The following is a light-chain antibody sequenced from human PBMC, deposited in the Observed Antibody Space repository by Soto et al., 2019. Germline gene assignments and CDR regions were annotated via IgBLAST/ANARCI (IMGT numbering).Light chain of an antibody. CDR2: EVS. CDR1: SSDVGGYNY. CDR3: TSYAGSNNFVV. V-gene: IGLV2-8*01. J-gene: IGLJ2*01. Sequence: QSALTQPPSASGSPGQSVTISCTGTSSDVGGYNYVSWYQQHPGKAPKLMIYEVSKRPSGVPDRFSGSKSGNTASLTVSGLKAEDEADYNCTSYAGSNNFVVFGGGTKPTVL.